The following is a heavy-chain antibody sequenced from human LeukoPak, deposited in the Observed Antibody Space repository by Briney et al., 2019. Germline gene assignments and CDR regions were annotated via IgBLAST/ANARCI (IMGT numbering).Heavy chain of an antibody. D-gene: IGHD4-23*01. CDR2: INPSGGST. CDR3: ARDGDYHGNSVLFDY. V-gene: IGHV1-46*01. Sequence: ASVRVSCKTSGYTFTNYFIHWVRQAPGQGFEWMGIINPSGGSTTFSPKFQGRITLTRDTSTNTVYLDLSSLRSEDTAVYYCARDGDYHGNSVLFDYWGQGTQVTVSS. J-gene: IGHJ4*02. CDR1: GYTFTNYF.